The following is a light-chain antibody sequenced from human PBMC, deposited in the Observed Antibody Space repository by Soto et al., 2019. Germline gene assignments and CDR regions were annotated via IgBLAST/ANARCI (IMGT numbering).Light chain of an antibody. Sequence: DLQMTQSPSSLSASVGDRVTITCRASQSISNYLNWYQQKPGKAPKLLMFAASSLQSGVPSRFSGGGSGTDFTLTISSLQPEDFAIYYCQQSYSTPRTFGQGTKVEIK. J-gene: IGKJ1*01. V-gene: IGKV1-39*01. CDR3: QQSYSTPRT. CDR1: QSISNY. CDR2: AAS.